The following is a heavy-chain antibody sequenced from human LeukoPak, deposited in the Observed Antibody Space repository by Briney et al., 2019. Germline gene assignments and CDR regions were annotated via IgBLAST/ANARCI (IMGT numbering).Heavy chain of an antibody. D-gene: IGHD3-10*01. CDR2: IKHDGSER. CDR1: AFSFSTDW. J-gene: IGHJ4*02. Sequence: GGSLRLSCAASAFSFSTDWMSWVRQAPGNGLEWVASIKHDGSERYYVDSVKGRFTISRDNAKNSLYLQMNSLRAEDTAVYYCARAQIGHYYYCSGSQKSPTCYFDYWGQGTLVTVSS. V-gene: IGHV3-7*01. CDR3: ARAQIGHYYYCSGSQKSPTCYFDY.